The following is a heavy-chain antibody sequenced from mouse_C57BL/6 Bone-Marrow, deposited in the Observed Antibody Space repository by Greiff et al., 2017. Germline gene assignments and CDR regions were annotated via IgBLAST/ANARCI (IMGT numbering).Heavy chain of an antibody. Sequence: QVQLKEPGTELVKPGASVKLSCKASGYTFTSYWMHWVKQRPGQGLEWIGNINPSNGGTNYNEKFKSKATLTVDKSSSTAYMQLSSLTSEDSAVYYCARSNYGYGPLLGFAYWGQGTLVTVSA. CDR2: INPSNGGT. CDR1: GYTFTSYW. CDR3: ARSNYGYGPLLGFAY. J-gene: IGHJ3*01. D-gene: IGHD2-2*01. V-gene: IGHV1-53*01.